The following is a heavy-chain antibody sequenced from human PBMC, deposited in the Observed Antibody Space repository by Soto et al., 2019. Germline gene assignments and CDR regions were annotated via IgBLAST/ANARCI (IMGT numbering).Heavy chain of an antibody. CDR3: ASVAVAGTDYYYGMDV. J-gene: IGHJ6*02. CDR2: IYYSGST. D-gene: IGHD6-19*01. V-gene: IGHV4-59*01. Sequence: SETLSLTCTVSGGSISSYYWSWIRQPPGKGLEWIGYIYYSGSTNYNPSLKSRATISVDTSKNQFSLKLSSVTAADTAVYYCASVAVAGTDYYYGMDVWGQGTTVTVSS. CDR1: GGSISSYY.